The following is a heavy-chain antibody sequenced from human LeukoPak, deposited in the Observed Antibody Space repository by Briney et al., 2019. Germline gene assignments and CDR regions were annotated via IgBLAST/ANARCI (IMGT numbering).Heavy chain of an antibody. CDR3: AREGPYYYDSSGYHWSAFDI. D-gene: IGHD3-22*01. Sequence: GASVKVSCKASGYTFTSYYMHWVRQAPGQGLEWMGIINPSGGSTSYALKFQGRVTMTRDTSTSTVYMELSSLRSEDTAVYYCAREGPYYYDSSGYHWSAFDIWGQGTMVTVSS. CDR2: INPSGGST. CDR1: GYTFTSYY. J-gene: IGHJ3*02. V-gene: IGHV1-46*01.